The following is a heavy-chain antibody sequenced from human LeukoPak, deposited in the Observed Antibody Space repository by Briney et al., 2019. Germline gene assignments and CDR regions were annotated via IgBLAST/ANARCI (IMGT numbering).Heavy chain of an antibody. CDR3: ARDRGAYSYYYYGVDV. CDR2: IYSGGST. J-gene: IGHJ6*02. D-gene: IGHD1-1*01. V-gene: IGHV3-66*01. Sequence: GGSLRLSCVASGFIVSSYYMTWVRQAPGKGLEWVSVIYSGGSTYYADSVKGRVAISRDNSKNTVFLQMSSVRAEDTAVYYCARDRGAYSYYYYGVDVWGQGTTVTVSS. CDR1: GFIVSSYY.